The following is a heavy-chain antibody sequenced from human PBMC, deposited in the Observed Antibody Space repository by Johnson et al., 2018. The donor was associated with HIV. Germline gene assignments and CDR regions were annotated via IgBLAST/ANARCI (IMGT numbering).Heavy chain of an antibody. CDR3: EKDNDYDSSGSGAGGPYDAFDI. Sequence: QVQLVESGGGVQRPGGSLRLSCAASGFTFDDFGMGWVRQAPGKGLEWVAVISYDGSNKYYADSVKGRFTISRDNSKNTLYLQMNSLRAEDTAVYYGEKDNDYDSSGSGAGGPYDAFDIWGQGTMVTVSS. D-gene: IGHD3-22*01. J-gene: IGHJ3*02. CDR1: GFTFDDFG. CDR2: ISYDGSNK. V-gene: IGHV3-30*18.